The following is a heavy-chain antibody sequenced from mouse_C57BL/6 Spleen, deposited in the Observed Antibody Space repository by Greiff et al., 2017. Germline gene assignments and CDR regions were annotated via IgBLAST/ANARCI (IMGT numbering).Heavy chain of an antibody. CDR3: ASLYYCGSSYGWYFDV. Sequence: QVQLQQPGAELVKPGASVKLSCKASGYTFTSYWMHWVKQRPGQGLEWIGMIHPNSGSTNYNEKFKSKATLTVDKSSSTAYMQLSSLTSEDSAVYYCASLYYCGSSYGWYFDVWGTGTTVTVSS. CDR1: GYTFTSYW. CDR2: IHPNSGST. V-gene: IGHV1-64*01. J-gene: IGHJ1*03. D-gene: IGHD1-1*01.